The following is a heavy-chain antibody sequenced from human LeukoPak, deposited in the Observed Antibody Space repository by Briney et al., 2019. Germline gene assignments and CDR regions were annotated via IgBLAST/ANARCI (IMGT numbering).Heavy chain of an antibody. V-gene: IGHV3-23*01. Sequence: PGGSLRLSCAASGFTFSSYNMNWVRQAPGKGLEWVSAISGSGGSTYYADSVKGRFTISRDNSKNTLYLQMNSLRAEDTAVYYCTRRAGATTPIDYWGQGTLVTVSS. CDR3: TRRAGATTPIDY. CDR1: GFTFSSYN. D-gene: IGHD1-26*01. CDR2: ISGSGGST. J-gene: IGHJ4*02.